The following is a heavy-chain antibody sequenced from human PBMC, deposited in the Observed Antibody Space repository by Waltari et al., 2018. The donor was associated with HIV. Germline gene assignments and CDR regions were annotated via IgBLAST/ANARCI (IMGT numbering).Heavy chain of an antibody. CDR1: GFTFGDYA. D-gene: IGHD3-9*01. J-gene: IGHJ4*02. CDR3: LPDYDILTGYLAFDY. CDR2: IRSKAYGGTT. Sequence: EVQLVESGGGLVQAGRSLRPHCTASGFTFGDYAMCWVRQAPGKGLEWVSFIRSKAYGGTTEYAASVKGRFTISRDDSKSIAYLQMNSLKTEDTAVYYCLPDYDILTGYLAFDYWGQGTLVTVSS. V-gene: IGHV3-49*04.